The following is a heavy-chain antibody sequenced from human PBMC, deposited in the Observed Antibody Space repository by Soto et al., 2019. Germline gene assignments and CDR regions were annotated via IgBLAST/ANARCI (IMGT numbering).Heavy chain of an antibody. Sequence: QLQLHASGPGLVKPSETLSLTCSVFGASITRSSYYWAWIRQPPGKGLEWLASIHSHSRSTYYDPSLKGRVLISVDTSKNHFSLNLSSVTAADTAVYYCARPGDAYGLDVWGQVTTVTVSS. J-gene: IGHJ6*02. CDR2: IHSHSRST. CDR1: GASITRSSYY. CDR3: ARPGDAYGLDV. D-gene: IGHD2-21*02. V-gene: IGHV4-39*01.